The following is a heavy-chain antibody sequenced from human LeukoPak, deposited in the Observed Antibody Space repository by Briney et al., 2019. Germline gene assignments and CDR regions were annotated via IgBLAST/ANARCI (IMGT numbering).Heavy chain of an antibody. V-gene: IGHV4-39*01. CDR3: ARRSYYDSSAIFDY. Sequence: PSETLSLTCTVSGGSISSSSYYWDWIRQPPGKGLEWIGSHYYSGSTYYNPSLKSRVTISVDTSKNQFSLKLSSVTAADTAVSYCARRSYYDSSAIFDYWGQGTLVTVSS. CDR2: HYYSGST. CDR1: GGSISSSSYY. D-gene: IGHD3-22*01. J-gene: IGHJ4*02.